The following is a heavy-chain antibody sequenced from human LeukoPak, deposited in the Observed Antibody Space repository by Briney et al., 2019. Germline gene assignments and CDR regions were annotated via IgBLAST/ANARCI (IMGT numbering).Heavy chain of an antibody. D-gene: IGHD1-20*01. CDR3: AKDVRTVTAGVGY. Sequence: PGRSLRLSCAASGFTFSSYGMHWVRQAPGKGLEWVAVISYDGRNKYCADSVKGRFTISRDNAKNTLYLEMNSLRAEDTAVYYCAKDVRTVTAGVGYWGQGTLVTVSS. V-gene: IGHV3-30*18. CDR2: ISYDGRNK. J-gene: IGHJ4*02. CDR1: GFTFSSYG.